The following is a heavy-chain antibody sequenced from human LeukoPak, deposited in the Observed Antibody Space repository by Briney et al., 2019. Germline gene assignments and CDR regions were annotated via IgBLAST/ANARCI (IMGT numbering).Heavy chain of an antibody. Sequence: SETLSLTCTVSGYSISSGYYWGWIRQPPGKGLEWIGSIYHSGSTNYNPSLKSRVTISVDTSKNQFSLKLSSVTAADTAVYYCARDEYFDYLLWYYWGQGTLVTVSS. V-gene: IGHV4-38-2*02. CDR2: IYHSGST. CDR1: GYSISSGYY. CDR3: ARDEYFDYLLWYY. J-gene: IGHJ4*02. D-gene: IGHD3-9*01.